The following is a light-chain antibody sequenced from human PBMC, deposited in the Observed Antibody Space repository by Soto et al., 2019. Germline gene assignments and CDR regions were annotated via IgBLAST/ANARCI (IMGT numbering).Light chain of an antibody. CDR3: QQYNSYSYT. V-gene: IGKV1-5*03. CDR2: KAS. J-gene: IGKJ2*01. CDR1: QSISSW. Sequence: DIQMTQSPSTLSASAGDRVTITCRASQSISSWLAWYQQKPGKAPKLLIFKASSLESGVPSRFSGSGSGTEFNITISSLQPDDYATYYCQQYNSYSYTFGQGTKLEIK.